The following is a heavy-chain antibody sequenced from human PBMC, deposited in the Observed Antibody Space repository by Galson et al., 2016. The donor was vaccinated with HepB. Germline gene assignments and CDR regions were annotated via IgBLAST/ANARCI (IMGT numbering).Heavy chain of an antibody. CDR3: ARMLTYMYYFEY. CDR1: GDSISSNY. Sequence: SETLSLTCTVSGDSISSNYWSWIRQPPGKGLEWIGYFYYSGGTNYNPSLKSRVTISVDTSKNQFSLDLRSVTAADTAVYYCARMLTYMYYFEYWGQGTLVTVSS. J-gene: IGHJ4*02. V-gene: IGHV4-59*01. CDR2: FYYSGGT. D-gene: IGHD1-1*01.